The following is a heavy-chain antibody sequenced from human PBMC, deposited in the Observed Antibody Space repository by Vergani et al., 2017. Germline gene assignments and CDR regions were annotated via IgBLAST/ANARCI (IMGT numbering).Heavy chain of an antibody. D-gene: IGHD2-21*01. CDR2: IRYDGTKR. J-gene: IGHJ2*01. CDR1: GFTFRIYG. V-gene: IGHV3-30*02. CDR3: AKARVIGPFDL. Sequence: QVQLVESGGGVVQPGGSLRLSCIASGFTFRIYGMHWVRQAPGKGLEWVAFIRYDGTKRFYGDSVKGRFTISRDNSQTTVFLQMNSLRADDSAVYYCAKARVIGPFDLWGRGTLVTVSS.